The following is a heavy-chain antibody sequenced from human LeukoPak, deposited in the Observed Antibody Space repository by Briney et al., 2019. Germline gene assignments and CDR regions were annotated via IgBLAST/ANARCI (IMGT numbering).Heavy chain of an antibody. V-gene: IGHV4-34*01. CDR1: GGSFSGYY. J-gene: IGHJ5*02. CDR2: INHSGST. D-gene: IGHD2-21*02. CDR3: AGTLHIVVVTAHDPRRRFDP. Sequence: SETLSLTCAVYGGSFSGYYWSWLRQPPGKGLEWIGEINHSGSTNYNPSLKSRVTISVDTSKNQFSLKLSSVTAADTAVYYCAGTLHIVVVTAHDPRRRFDPWGQGTLVTVSS.